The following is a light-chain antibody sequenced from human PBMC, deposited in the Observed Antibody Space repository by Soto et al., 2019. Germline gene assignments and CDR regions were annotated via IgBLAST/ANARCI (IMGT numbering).Light chain of an antibody. V-gene: IGLV2-8*01. CDR2: EIN. CDR3: SSFAGSNNFPYV. CDR1: SSDVGAYDY. J-gene: IGLJ1*01. Sequence: ALTQPPSASGSPGQSVTISCTGTSSDVGAYDYVSWYQQHPGKAPKLMVYEINKRPSGVPDRFSGSKSGNTASLTVSGLQAEDEADYYCSSFAGSNNFPYVFGTGTKVTVL.